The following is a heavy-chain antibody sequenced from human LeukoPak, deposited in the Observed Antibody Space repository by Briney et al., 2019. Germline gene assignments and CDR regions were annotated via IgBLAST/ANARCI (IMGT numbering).Heavy chain of an antibody. CDR3: ARDPYHRLGPPLDL. Sequence: ASVKVSCRASGYTFTNSDITWVRQAPGQGREWMGRISTSNGDTNYAAKLQGRVTMTTDTSTSTVYMELGSLTFDDTAVYFCARDPYHRLGPPLDLWGQGTLVTVSP. CDR2: ISTSNGDT. CDR1: GYTFTNSD. V-gene: IGHV1-18*01. J-gene: IGHJ5*02. D-gene: IGHD1-14*01.